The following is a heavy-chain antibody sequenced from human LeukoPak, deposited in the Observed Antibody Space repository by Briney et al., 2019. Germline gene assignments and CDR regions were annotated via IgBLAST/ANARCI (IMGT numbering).Heavy chain of an antibody. V-gene: IGHV4-59*01. Sequence: PSETLSLTCTVSGGSISSYYWSWIRQPPGKGLEWIGYIYYSGSTNYNPSLKSRVTISVDTSKNQFSLKLSSVTAADTAVYYCARTIAYSSGWYRSDDAFDIWGQGTMVTVSS. CDR2: IYYSGST. CDR1: GGSISSYY. D-gene: IGHD6-19*01. CDR3: ARTIAYSSGWYRSDDAFDI. J-gene: IGHJ3*02.